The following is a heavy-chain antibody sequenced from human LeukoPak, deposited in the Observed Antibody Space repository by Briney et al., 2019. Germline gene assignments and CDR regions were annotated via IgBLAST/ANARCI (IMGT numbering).Heavy chain of an antibody. J-gene: IGHJ3*01. CDR3: AHFKGGSFDF. CDR1: GDSITNYY. Sequence: PSETLSLTCTVSGDSITNYYWSWIRQPPGKVLEYIGYIHYSGNTYYNPSLKSRVTISVDTSKNQFSLKLTSVTAADTAVYYCAHFKGGSFDFWGQGTMVTVSS. D-gene: IGHD1-26*01. V-gene: IGHV4-59*04. CDR2: IHYSGNT.